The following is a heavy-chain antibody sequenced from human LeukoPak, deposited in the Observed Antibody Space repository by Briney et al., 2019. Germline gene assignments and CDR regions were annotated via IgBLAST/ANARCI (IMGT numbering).Heavy chain of an antibody. Sequence: ASVKVSCKASGGTFSSYAISWVRQAPGQGLEWMGIINPSDGGASYAQKFQGRLTMSRDTSTSTLYMELSNLRSEDTAIYYCARKAPHDSSGWYFDLWGRGTLVTVSS. V-gene: IGHV1-46*01. CDR1: GGTFSSYA. D-gene: IGHD3-22*01. CDR2: INPSDGGA. CDR3: ARKAPHDSSGWYFDL. J-gene: IGHJ2*01.